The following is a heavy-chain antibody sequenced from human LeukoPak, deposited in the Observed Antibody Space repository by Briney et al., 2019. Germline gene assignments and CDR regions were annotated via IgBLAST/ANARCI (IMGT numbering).Heavy chain of an antibody. CDR3: AELGITMIGGV. CDR2: IKPDGSEK. D-gene: IGHD3-10*02. CDR1: GFTFSTYW. V-gene: IGHV3-7*01. Sequence: GGSLRLSCAASGFTFSTYWMSWVRQAPGKGLEWVANIKPDGSEKYYVDSVKGRFTISRDNAKNSLYLQMNSLRAEDTAVYYCAELGITMIGGVWGKGTTVTISS. J-gene: IGHJ6*04.